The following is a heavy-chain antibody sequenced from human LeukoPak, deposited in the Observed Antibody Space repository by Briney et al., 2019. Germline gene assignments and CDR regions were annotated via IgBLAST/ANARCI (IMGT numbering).Heavy chain of an antibody. CDR2: TNPNRGGT. Sequence: ASVKVSYRASGYTFTGYYMHWVRQAPGRGREGMGWTNPNRGGTNYAQKVTVRVTMTRETSISTAYMELSRLRSADTAVDYCARDRGWIQLWFSPDYWGQGTLVTVSS. J-gene: IGHJ4*02. CDR1: GYTFTGYY. D-gene: IGHD5-18*01. V-gene: IGHV1-2*02. CDR3: ARDRGWIQLWFSPDY.